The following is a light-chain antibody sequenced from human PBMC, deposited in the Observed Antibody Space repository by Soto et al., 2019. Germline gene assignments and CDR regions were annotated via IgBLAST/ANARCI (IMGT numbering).Light chain of an antibody. CDR3: FSYKTSSTLV. Sequence: QSVLTQPASVSGSPGQSITISCTGTSSDVGGYNYVSWYQQHPAKAPKLMIYEVSNRPSGVSHRFSGSKSGNTASLTISGLQAQDEADYYCFSYKTSSTLVFGGGTQLTVL. CDR1: SSDVGGYNY. J-gene: IGLJ3*02. V-gene: IGLV2-14*01. CDR2: EVS.